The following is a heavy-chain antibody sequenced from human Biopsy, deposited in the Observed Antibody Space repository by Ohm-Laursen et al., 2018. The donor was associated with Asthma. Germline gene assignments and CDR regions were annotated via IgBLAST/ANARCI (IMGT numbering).Heavy chain of an antibody. CDR3: ARTYFDFLTGQVHDAFAM. Sequence: SVKVSCKTSGGTFSSNSINWVRQAPGQGLEWMGRIIPIFGPTNYAQKFQGRATISADDSTSTAYMELSSLSSEDTALYYCARTYFDFLTGQVHDAFAMWGQGTMVTVSS. CDR2: IIPIFGPT. CDR1: GGTFSSNS. J-gene: IGHJ3*02. V-gene: IGHV1-69*13. D-gene: IGHD3-9*01.